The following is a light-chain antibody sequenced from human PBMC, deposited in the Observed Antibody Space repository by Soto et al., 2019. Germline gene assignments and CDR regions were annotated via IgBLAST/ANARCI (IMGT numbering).Light chain of an antibody. J-gene: IGLJ2*01. CDR3: SSYTTSSTRV. V-gene: IGLV2-14*01. Sequence: QSALTQPASVSGSPGQSITISCTGTSSDVGGYHSVSWYQQHPGIAPKLMIYEVSNRPSGVSNRFSGSKSGNTASLTISGLDADEEADYYCSSYTTSSTRVFGGGTKLTVL. CDR1: SSDVGGYHS. CDR2: EVS.